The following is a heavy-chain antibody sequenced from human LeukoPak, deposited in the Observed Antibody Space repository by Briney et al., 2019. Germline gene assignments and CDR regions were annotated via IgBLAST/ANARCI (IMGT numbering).Heavy chain of an antibody. CDR2: IWFDGSNK. D-gene: IGHD2-2*01. J-gene: IGHJ4*02. V-gene: IGHV3-30*02. CDR3: AKNYCSSTSCYASAIDY. Sequence: PGGSLRLSCTASGFTFRSYGMHWVRQAPGKGLEWVAVIWFDGSNKYYADSVKGRLTISRDNSKNMLYLQMNSLRAEDTAVYYCAKNYCSSTSCYASAIDYWGQGTLVTVSS. CDR1: GFTFRSYG.